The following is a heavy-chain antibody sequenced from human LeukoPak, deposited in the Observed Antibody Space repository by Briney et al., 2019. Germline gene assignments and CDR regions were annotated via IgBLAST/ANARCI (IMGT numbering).Heavy chain of an antibody. CDR3: ARGESYYDSNTLN. J-gene: IGHJ1*01. CDR1: GGTFSSYA. V-gene: IGHV1-69*13. D-gene: IGHD3-22*01. Sequence: SVKVSCKACGGTFSSYAISWVRQAPGQGLEWMGGIIPIFGTANCAQKFQGRVTITAEESTSTAYMELSSLRSEDTAVYYCARGESYYDSNTLNLGPGTLVTVSS. CDR2: IIPIFGTA.